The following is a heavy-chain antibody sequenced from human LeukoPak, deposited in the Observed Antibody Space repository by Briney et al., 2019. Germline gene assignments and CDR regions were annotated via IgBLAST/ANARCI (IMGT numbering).Heavy chain of an antibody. Sequence: SQTLSLTCAVSGGSISSGGYSWSWIQQPPGKGLEWIGYIHHSGSTYYNPSLKSRVTISVDRSKNQFSLKLSSVTAADTAVYYSARVWFGESQGAFDIWGRGTMVTVSS. CDR1: GGSISSGGYS. J-gene: IGHJ3*02. CDR3: ARVWFGESQGAFDI. V-gene: IGHV4-30-2*01. CDR2: IHHSGST. D-gene: IGHD3-10*01.